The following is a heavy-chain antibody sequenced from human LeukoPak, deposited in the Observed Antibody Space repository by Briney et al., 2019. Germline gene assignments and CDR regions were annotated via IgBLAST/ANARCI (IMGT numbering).Heavy chain of an antibody. Sequence: PGGSLRLSCAASGFTFSNFQMHWVRQAPGKGLEWVSSISSSSSYIYYADSVKGRFTISRDNAKNSLYLQMNSLRAEDTAVYYCARDRSVDGVQWLVPYNHWGQGTLVTVSS. D-gene: IGHD6-19*01. V-gene: IGHV3-21*01. CDR3: ARDRSVDGVQWLVPYNH. CDR2: ISSSSSYI. CDR1: GFTFSNFQ. J-gene: IGHJ5*02.